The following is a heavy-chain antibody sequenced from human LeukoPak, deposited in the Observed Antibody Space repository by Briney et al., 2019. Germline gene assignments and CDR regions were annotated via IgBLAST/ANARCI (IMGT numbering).Heavy chain of an antibody. CDR2: INPGDSDT. J-gene: IGHJ6*02. D-gene: IGHD2-2*01. Sequence: GESLKISCKGSEYRFTSYWIGWVRQMPGKGLEWMGIINPGDSDTRYSPSFQGQVTISADKSISTAYLQWSSLKASDTAMYYCARHPDCTRTSCYVDYYGMDVWGQGTTVTVSS. V-gene: IGHV5-51*01. CDR1: EYRFTSYW. CDR3: ARHPDCTRTSCYVDYYGMDV.